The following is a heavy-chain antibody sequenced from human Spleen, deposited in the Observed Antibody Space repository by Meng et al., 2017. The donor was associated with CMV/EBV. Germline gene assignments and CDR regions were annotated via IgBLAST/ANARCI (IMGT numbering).Heavy chain of an antibody. D-gene: IGHD2-2*01. J-gene: IGHJ6*02. CDR3: ARNLVLPAAIQCYYRNYGMDV. CDR2: IYSVGNT. V-gene: IGHV3-66*02. Sequence: GGSLRLSCAASGFTFSSYSMNWVRQAPGKGLEWVSTIYSVGNTYYAESVKGRFTISRDDAKNTLSLQMNSLRVDDTAAYYCARNLVLPAAIQCYYRNYGMDVWGQGTTVTVSS. CDR1: GFTFSSYS.